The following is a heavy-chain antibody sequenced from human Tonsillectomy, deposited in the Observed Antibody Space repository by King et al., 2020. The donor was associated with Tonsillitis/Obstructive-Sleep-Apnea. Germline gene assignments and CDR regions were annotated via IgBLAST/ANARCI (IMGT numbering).Heavy chain of an antibody. V-gene: IGHV1-3*01. D-gene: IGHD2-15*01. Sequence: QLVQSGAEVKKPGASVKVSCKASGYTFTSYAMHWVRQAPGQRLEWMGWINAGNGNTKYSQKFQGRVTITRDTSASTAYMELSSLRSEDTAVYYCAREGQYCSGGSCYDWALDYWGQGTLVTVSS. CDR2: INAGNGNT. J-gene: IGHJ4*02. CDR1: GYTFTSYA. CDR3: AREGQYCSGGSCYDWALDY.